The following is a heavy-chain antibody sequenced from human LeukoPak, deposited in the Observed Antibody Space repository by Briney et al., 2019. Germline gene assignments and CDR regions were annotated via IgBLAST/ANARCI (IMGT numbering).Heavy chain of an antibody. J-gene: IGHJ6*02. CDR3: ARYGSGSYYKGYYYYGMDV. D-gene: IGHD3-10*01. CDR2: IYYSGST. Sequence: SETLSLTCTVSGGSISSYYWSWIRQPPGKGLEWIGYIYYSGSTNYNPSLKSRVTMSVDTSKNQFSLKLSSVTAADTAVYYCARYGSGSYYKGYYYYGMDVWGQGTTVTVSS. V-gene: IGHV4-59*12. CDR1: GGSISSYY.